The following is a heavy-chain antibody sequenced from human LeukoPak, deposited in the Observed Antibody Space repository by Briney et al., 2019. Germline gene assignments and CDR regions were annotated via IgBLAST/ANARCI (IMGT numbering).Heavy chain of an antibody. J-gene: IGHJ4*02. V-gene: IGHV1-18*01. CDR2: ISAYNGNT. Sequence: GASVKVSCKASGGTFSSYGISWVRQAPGQGLEWMGWISAYNGNTNYAQKLQGRVTMTTDTSTSTAYMELRSLRSDDTAVYYCARGSGPYSYGTLFDYWGQGTLVTASS. CDR3: ARGSGPYSYGTLFDY. D-gene: IGHD5-18*01. CDR1: GGTFSSYG.